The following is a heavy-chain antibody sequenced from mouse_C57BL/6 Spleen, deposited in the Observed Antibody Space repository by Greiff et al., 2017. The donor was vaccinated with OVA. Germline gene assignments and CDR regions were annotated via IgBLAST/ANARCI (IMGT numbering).Heavy chain of an antibody. J-gene: IGHJ4*01. D-gene: IGHD2-4*01. CDR3: ARGYDYDERAMDY. V-gene: IGHV1-22*01. Sequence: VQLQQSGPELVKPGASVKMSCKASGYTFTDYNMHWVKQSHGKSLEWIGYINPNNGGTSYNQKFKGKATLTVNKSSSTAYMELRSLTSEDSAVYYCARGYDYDERAMDYWGQGTSVTVSS. CDR2: INPNNGGT. CDR1: GYTFTDYN.